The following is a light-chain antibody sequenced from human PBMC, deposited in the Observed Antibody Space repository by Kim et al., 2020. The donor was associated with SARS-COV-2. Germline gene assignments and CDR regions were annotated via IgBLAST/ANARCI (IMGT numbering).Light chain of an antibody. CDR1: QSITTW. CDR3: QQYRSYWT. V-gene: IGKV1-5*01. Sequence: DIQMTQSPSTLSASVGDRVTITCRASQSITTWLAWYQQKAGKAPKVLIYDASSLESGVPSRFSGSGSGTEFTLTINGLQPDDFATYYCQQYRSYWTFAQGTKVDIK. J-gene: IGKJ1*01. CDR2: DAS.